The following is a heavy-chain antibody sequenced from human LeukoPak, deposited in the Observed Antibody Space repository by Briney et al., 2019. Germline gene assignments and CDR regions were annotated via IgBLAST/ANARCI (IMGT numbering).Heavy chain of an antibody. V-gene: IGHV1-2*02. Sequence: ASVKVSCKATGYTLTGYYMHWVRQAPGQGLEWMGWINPNSGGTNYAQKFQGRVTMTRDTSISTAYMELSRLRSDDTAVYYCARESTHYYSGMDVWGQGTTVTVSS. J-gene: IGHJ6*02. CDR1: GYTLTGYY. CDR2: INPNSGGT. CDR3: ARESTHYYSGMDV.